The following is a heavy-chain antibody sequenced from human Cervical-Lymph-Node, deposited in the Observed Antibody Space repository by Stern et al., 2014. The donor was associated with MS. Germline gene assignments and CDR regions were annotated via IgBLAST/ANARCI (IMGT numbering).Heavy chain of an antibody. J-gene: IGHJ6*02. Sequence: QLVQSGAEVKKPGASVKVSCKASGYTLTNYYMHWVRQAPGQGLEWMGIINPSGGSTSYAQKFQGRVTMTRDTSTGTVYMELSSLRSEDTALYYCAREVAGHRLGMMDVWGQGTTVTVSS. CDR3: AREVAGHRLGMMDV. CDR2: INPSGGST. CDR1: GYTLTNYY. V-gene: IGHV1-46*01. D-gene: IGHD6-19*01.